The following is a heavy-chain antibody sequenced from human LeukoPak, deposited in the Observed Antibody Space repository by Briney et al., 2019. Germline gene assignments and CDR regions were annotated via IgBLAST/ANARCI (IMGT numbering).Heavy chain of an antibody. D-gene: IGHD1-1*01. Sequence: PSETLSLTCTVSGGSFTTYYWSWIRQPAGRGLEWIGHIDSSGTTNYNPSLKSRVTMSTDTSKNQFSLKLSSVTAADTAVYYCARVGTGTTFGGDYYYYMDVWGKGTTVTVSS. CDR2: IDSSGTT. V-gene: IGHV4-4*07. CDR3: ARVGTGTTFGGDYYYYMDV. J-gene: IGHJ6*03. CDR1: GGSFTTYY.